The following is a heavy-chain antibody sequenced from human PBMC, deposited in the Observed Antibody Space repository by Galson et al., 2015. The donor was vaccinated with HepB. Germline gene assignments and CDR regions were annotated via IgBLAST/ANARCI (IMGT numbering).Heavy chain of an antibody. CDR2: ISYDGSNK. CDR1: GFTFSNYV. D-gene: IGHD1-7*01. V-gene: IGHV3-30-3*01. Sequence: SLRLSCAASGFTFSNYVMHWVRQAPGKGLEWVAFISYDGSNKNYADSVKGRLTISRDNSKSTLHLEMSSLKTEDMAVYYCAREVDWNSFDYWGQGTLVTVSS. J-gene: IGHJ4*02. CDR3: AREVDWNSFDY.